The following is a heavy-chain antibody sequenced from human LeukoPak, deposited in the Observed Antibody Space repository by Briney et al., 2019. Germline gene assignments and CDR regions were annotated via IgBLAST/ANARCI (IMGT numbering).Heavy chain of an antibody. D-gene: IGHD4-23*01. V-gene: IGHV4-34*01. CDR3: AGSYGGNAVGPFDI. CDR1: GASVSGYH. CDR2: VSQSGGA. J-gene: IGHJ3*02. Sequence: SETLSLTCAVSGASVSGYHWSWIRQTPRKGLEWIGEVSQSGGASYNPSLKSRVTISIETSKNHFSLKLNSVTAADTAMYYCAGSYGGNAVGPFDIWGQGTMVTVSS.